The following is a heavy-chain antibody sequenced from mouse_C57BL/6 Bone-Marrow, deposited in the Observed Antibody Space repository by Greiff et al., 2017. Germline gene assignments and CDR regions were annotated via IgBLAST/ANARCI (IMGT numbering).Heavy chain of an antibody. V-gene: IGHV1-81*01. Sequence: QVQLQQSGAELARPGASVKLSCKASGYTFPSYGISWVKQRTGQGLEWIGEIYTRSGNTYNNEHVKGKATLTADKYSSTAYMELRSLTSEDAAVYFCARHLLLFYYYAMDYWGQGTSVTVSS. D-gene: IGHD2-10*01. CDR3: ARHLLLFYYYAMDY. J-gene: IGHJ4*01. CDR2: IYTRSGNT. CDR1: GYTFPSYG.